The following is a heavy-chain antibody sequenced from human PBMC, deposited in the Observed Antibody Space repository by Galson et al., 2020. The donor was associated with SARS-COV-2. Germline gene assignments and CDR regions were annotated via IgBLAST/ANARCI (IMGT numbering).Heavy chain of an antibody. CDR2: ISSSSSTI. J-gene: IGHJ6*02. V-gene: IGHV3-48*02. CDR3: ARVSYDFWSGYYSYYYYYGMDV. Sequence: TGGSLRLSCAASGFTFSSYSMNWVRQAPGKGLEWVSYISSSSSTIYYADSVKGRFTISRDNAKNSLYLQMNSLRDEDTAVYYCARVSYDFWSGYYSYYYYYGMDVWGQGTTVTVSS. CDR1: GFTFSSYS. D-gene: IGHD3-3*01.